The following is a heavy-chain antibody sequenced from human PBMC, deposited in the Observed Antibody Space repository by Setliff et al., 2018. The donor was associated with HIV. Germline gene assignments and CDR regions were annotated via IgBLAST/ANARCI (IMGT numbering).Heavy chain of an antibody. CDR3: ATLHHSGGNFLAY. V-gene: IGHV4-4*09. D-gene: IGHD2-21*02. Sequence: SETLSLTCTVSGGSVNDFYCNWIRQPPGKGPEWIGYIHSSGSTIYNPSLKSRITISLDTSKEQFSLELSSATAADTAVYYCATLHHSGGNFLAYWGQGSLVTVSS. CDR1: GGSVNDFY. J-gene: IGHJ4*02. CDR2: IHSSGST.